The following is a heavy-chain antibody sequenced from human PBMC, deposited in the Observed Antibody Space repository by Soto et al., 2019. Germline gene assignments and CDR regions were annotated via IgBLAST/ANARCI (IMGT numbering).Heavy chain of an antibody. D-gene: IGHD3-3*01. V-gene: IGHV1-18*01. CDR2: ISAYNGNT. J-gene: IGHJ5*02. CDR1: GYTFTSYG. Sequence: ASVKVSCKASGYTFTSYGISWLRQAHGQGLEWMGWISAYNGNTNYAQKLQGRVTMTTDTSTSTAYMELRSLRSDDTAVYYCARGVGSEWLLVGWFDPWGQGTLVTVSS. CDR3: ARGVGSEWLLVGWFDP.